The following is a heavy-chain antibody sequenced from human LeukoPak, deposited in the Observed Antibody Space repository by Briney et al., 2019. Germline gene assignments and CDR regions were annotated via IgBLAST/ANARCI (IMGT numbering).Heavy chain of an antibody. CDR1: GFTFSNHG. V-gene: IGHV3-23*01. D-gene: IGHD6-13*01. CDR2: ISGSGGST. J-gene: IGHJ5*02. Sequence: GGTLRLSCAASGFTFSNHGMNWVRQAPGKGLEWVSAISGSGGSTYYADSVKGRFTISRDNSKNTLYLQMNSLRAEDTAVYYCAKDVRSSWYVEYNWFDPWGQGTLVTVSS. CDR3: AKDVRSSWYVEYNWFDP.